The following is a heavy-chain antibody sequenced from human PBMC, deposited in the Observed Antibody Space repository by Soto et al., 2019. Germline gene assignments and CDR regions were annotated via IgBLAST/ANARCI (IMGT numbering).Heavy chain of an antibody. V-gene: IGHV3-23*01. CDR2: VSGSGGNV. CDR1: GFTFSIYG. J-gene: IGHJ6*02. Sequence: EVQLLESGGDLVQPGGSLTLSCAAAGFTFSIYGMSWVRQAPGKGLEWVSAVSGSGGNVYYADSVRGRFTISRDNSKNTLYLQMNSLRAEDTAIYYCAKGSVVGADYSYGMDVWGQGTTVTVSS. D-gene: IGHD2-2*01. CDR3: AKGSVVGADYSYGMDV.